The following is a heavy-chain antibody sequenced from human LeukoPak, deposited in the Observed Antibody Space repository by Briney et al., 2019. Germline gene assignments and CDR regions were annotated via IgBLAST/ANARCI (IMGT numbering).Heavy chain of an antibody. V-gene: IGHV1-18*01. J-gene: IGHJ4*02. CDR1: GYTFTSYG. CDR3: ARDFGGWSGYYGFDY. D-gene: IGHD3-3*01. CDR2: ISAYNGNT. Sequence: GASVKVSCKASGYTFTSYGISWVRQAPGQGLEWMGWISAYNGNTNYAQKLQGRVTMTTDTSTNTAYMELRSLRSDDTAVYYCARDFGGWSGYYGFDYWGQGTLVTVSS.